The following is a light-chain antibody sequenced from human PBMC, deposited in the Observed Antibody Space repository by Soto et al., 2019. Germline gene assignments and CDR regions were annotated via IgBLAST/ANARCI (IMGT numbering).Light chain of an antibody. CDR2: DAS. V-gene: IGKV3-11*01. CDR3: QHRHNWPSWT. J-gene: IGKJ1*01. Sequence: EIALTQSPATLSLSPGERATLSCRASQSVSSSLAWYQQKTGQAPRLLIYDASNRATGIPARFSGSGSGTDFTLTISSLEPEDFAVYYCQHRHNWPSWTFGQGTKVEIK. CDR1: QSVSSS.